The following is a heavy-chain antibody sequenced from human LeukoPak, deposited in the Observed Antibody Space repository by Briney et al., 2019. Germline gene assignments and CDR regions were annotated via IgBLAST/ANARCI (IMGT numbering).Heavy chain of an antibody. V-gene: IGHV3-74*01. CDR3: ARGGAIFGVVLKSGWFDP. Sequence: GGSLRLSCAASGFTFSSYWMHWVRQAPGKGLVWVSRIKSDGSTNYADSVKGRFTISRDDAKTSLFLQMNSLTADDTAIYYCARGGAIFGVVLKSGWFDPWGQGTLVTVSA. CDR1: GFTFSSYW. D-gene: IGHD3-3*01. CDR2: IKSDGST. J-gene: IGHJ5*02.